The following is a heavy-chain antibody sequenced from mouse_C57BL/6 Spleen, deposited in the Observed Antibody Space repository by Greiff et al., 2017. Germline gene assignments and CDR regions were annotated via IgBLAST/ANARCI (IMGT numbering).Heavy chain of an antibody. CDR2: IRNKANNHAT. D-gene: IGHD2-1*01. CDR3: TRHYCNYEDARDY. Sequence: EVHLVESGGGLVQPGGSMKLSCAASGFTFSDAWMDWVRQSPEKGLEWVAEIRNKANNHATYYAESVKGRFTISRDDSKSSVYLQMNSLRAEDTGIYYCTRHYCNYEDARDYWGQGTSVTVSS. J-gene: IGHJ4*01. CDR1: GFTFSDAW. V-gene: IGHV6-6*01.